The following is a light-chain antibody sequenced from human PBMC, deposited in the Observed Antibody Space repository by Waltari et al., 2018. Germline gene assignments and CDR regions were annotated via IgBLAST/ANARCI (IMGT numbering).Light chain of an antibody. V-gene: IGKV4-1*01. CDR3: QQYYSTPLT. J-gene: IGKJ4*01. CDR2: STS. CDR1: QSLLYSSNNKNY. Sequence: DIVMTQSPDSLAVSLGERATINCKSSQSLLYSSNNKNYLAWYQQTPGQPPNLLIHSTSTRVSGVPDRFSGSGSGTDFTLTISSLQAEDVAIYYCQQYYSTPLTFGGGTKEEIK.